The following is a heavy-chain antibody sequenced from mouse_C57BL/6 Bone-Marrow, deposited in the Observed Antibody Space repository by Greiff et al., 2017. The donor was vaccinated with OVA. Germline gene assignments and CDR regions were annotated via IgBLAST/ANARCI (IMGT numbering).Heavy chain of an antibody. Sequence: DVKLQESGPGLVKPSQSLSLTCSVTGYSITSGYYWNWIRQFPGNKLEWMGYISYDGSNNYNPSLKNRISIPRDTSKNQFFLKLNSLTTEATATVYCARAPYYAMDYWGQGTSVTVSS. CDR2: ISYDGSN. CDR3: ARAPYYAMDY. J-gene: IGHJ4*01. CDR1: GYSITSGYY. V-gene: IGHV3-6*01.